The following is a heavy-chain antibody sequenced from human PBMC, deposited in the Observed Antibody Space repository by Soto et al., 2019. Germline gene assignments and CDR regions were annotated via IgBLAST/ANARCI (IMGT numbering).Heavy chain of an antibody. J-gene: IGHJ6*03. CDR1: GFTFSNAW. D-gene: IGHD2-2*01. Sequence: GGSLRLSCAASGFTFSNAWINLVRQAPGKGLEWVGRVKSKTHGGTTDYAEPVKGRFAISRDDSNNMVYLQMNSLKIEDTAVYYCTTDSYSSITIVRFDYWGHGTLVTVSSGKLSEASVKVSCKASGYTFTSYYYYMDVWGKGTTVTVSS. CDR3: TTDSYSSITIVRFDYWGHGTLVTVSSGKLSEASVKVSCKASGYTFTSYYYYMDV. V-gene: IGHV3-15*07. CDR2: VKSKTHGGTT.